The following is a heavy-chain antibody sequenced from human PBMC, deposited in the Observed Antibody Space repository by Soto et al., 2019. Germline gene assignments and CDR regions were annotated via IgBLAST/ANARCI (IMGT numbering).Heavy chain of an antibody. D-gene: IGHD3-10*01. CDR3: AGGGSGSYTEYYYGMDV. CDR1: GGSISSYY. Sequence: QVQLQESGPGLVKPSETLSLTCTVSGGSISSYYWSWIRQPPGKGLEWIGYIYYSGSTNYNPALKRRVTLSVSTYQTPFALKVSSVTAADTAVYYCAGGGSGSYTEYYYGMDVWGQGTTVTGSS. J-gene: IGHJ6*02. CDR2: IYYSGST. V-gene: IGHV4-59*01.